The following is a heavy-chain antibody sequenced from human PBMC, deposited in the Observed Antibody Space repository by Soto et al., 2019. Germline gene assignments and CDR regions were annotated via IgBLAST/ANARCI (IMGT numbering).Heavy chain of an antibody. J-gene: IGHJ5*02. V-gene: IGHV4-39*01. D-gene: IGHD5-18*01. CDR1: GGSISIIGSF. Sequence: SETLSLTCTVSGGSISIIGSFWGWFRQPPGKALEWLGNIFSSGSTYYNPSLKSRVTISIDTSKNQFSLRLSSMTAADTAVYFCAAGYTYGCFDPWGQGTQVTVLL. CDR3: AAGYTYGCFDP. CDR2: IFSSGST.